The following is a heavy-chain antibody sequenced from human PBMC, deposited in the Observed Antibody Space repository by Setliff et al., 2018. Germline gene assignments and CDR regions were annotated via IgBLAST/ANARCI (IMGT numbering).Heavy chain of an antibody. J-gene: IGHJ3*01. Sequence: GGSLRLSCAGSGFTFNTYWMTWVRQAPGKGLGWVASITHDGSKTYILDSVKGRFTISRDNAKNSLDLQMDSLRAEYTAVYYCVRDRWKVVVNRGDDAFDLWGQGTMVTVSS. D-gene: IGHD2-15*01. CDR2: ITHDGSKT. CDR1: GFTFNTYW. CDR3: VRDRWKVVVNRGDDAFDL. V-gene: IGHV3-7*01.